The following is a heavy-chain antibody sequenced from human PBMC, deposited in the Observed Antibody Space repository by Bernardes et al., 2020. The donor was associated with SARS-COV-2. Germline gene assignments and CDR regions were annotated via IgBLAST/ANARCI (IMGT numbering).Heavy chain of an antibody. J-gene: IGHJ5*02. CDR1: GYSFTTYW. D-gene: IGHD2-15*01. Sequence: GESLKISCKTSGYSFTTYWIGWVRQMPGRGLEWMGIIYPDDSDARYSPSFQGQVTMSVDKSLSTAYLQWSSLKASDTAIYYCARQRGKIETATPRWFDPWGQGTLVTVSS. CDR2: IYPDDSDA. CDR3: ARQRGKIETATPRWFDP. V-gene: IGHV5-51*01.